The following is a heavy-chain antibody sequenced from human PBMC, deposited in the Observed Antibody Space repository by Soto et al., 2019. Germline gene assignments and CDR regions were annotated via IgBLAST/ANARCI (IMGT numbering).Heavy chain of an antibody. Sequence: PGGSLRLSCAASRFTFSNAWMSWVRQAPGKGLEWVGRIKSKSDGGTTDYAAPVKGRFTVSRDDSKNTLFLQMNSLKRDDTAVYYCTTDTSRTETSSYYGWGQGTLVTVSS. D-gene: IGHD4-4*01. CDR1: RFTFSNAW. J-gene: IGHJ4*02. CDR2: IKSKSDGGTT. V-gene: IGHV3-15*01. CDR3: TTDTSRTETSSYYG.